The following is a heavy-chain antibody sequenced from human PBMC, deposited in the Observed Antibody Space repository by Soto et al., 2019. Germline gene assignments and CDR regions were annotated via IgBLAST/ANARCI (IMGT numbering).Heavy chain of an antibody. CDR1: GFTCSTYW. D-gene: IGHD2-15*01. CDR3: ASSECYRTRGTCYLLY. V-gene: IGHV3-74*01. J-gene: IGHJ4*02. Sequence: GGTLRLSCAASGFTCSTYWMHYVRQAPGKGLVWVSRINSDGSTTNYADSVKGRFTISRDNAKNTLYLHMNSLSAEDTAVYYCASSECYRTRGTCYLLYWSPGILVTVST. CDR2: INSDGSTT.